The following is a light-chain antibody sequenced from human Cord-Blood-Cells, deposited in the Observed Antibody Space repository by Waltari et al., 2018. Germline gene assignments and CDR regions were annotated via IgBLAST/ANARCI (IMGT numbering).Light chain of an antibody. CDR1: QSVLYSSNNKNY. CDR3: QQYYSTLT. Sequence: DIVMTQSPDSLAVSLGERATINCKSSQSVLYSSNNKNYLAWYQQKPGQPPKMLIYWASTLESGVPDRFRGSGSGTDFTLTISSLQAEDVAVYYWQQYYSTLTFGGGTKVEIK. V-gene: IGKV4-1*01. J-gene: IGKJ4*01. CDR2: WAS.